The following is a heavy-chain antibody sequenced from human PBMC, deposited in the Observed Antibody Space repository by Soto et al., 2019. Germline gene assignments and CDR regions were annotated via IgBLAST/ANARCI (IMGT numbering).Heavy chain of an antibody. CDR1: GGSFSGYY. V-gene: IGHV4-34*01. CDR3: ARERDSYGLTAFDI. D-gene: IGHD5-18*01. Sequence: LSLTCAVYGGSFSGYYWSWSRQPPGKGLEWIGEINHSGSTNYNPSLKSRVTISVDTSKNQFSLKLSSVTAADTAVYYCARERDSYGLTAFDIWGQGTMVTVSS. J-gene: IGHJ3*02. CDR2: INHSGST.